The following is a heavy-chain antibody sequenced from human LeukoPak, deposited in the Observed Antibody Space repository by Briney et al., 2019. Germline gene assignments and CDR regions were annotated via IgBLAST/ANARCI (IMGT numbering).Heavy chain of an antibody. Sequence: ASVKVSCKASGYTFTSYDINWVRQATGQRLEWMGWMNPNSGNTGYAQKIQGRVTITRNTSISTAYMELSSLRSEDTAVYYCARGGGNSVYYYYYMDVWGKGTTVTVSS. V-gene: IGHV1-8*03. J-gene: IGHJ6*03. CDR1: GYTFTSYD. CDR3: ARGGGNSVYYYYYMDV. CDR2: MNPNSGNT. D-gene: IGHD4-23*01.